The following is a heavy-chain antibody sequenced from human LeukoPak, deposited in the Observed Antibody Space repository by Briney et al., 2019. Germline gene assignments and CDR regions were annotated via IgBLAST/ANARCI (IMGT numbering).Heavy chain of an antibody. D-gene: IGHD6-19*01. J-gene: IGHJ4*02. Sequence: PGESLEISCNGSGYSFTSYWIGWVRQMTGKGMEWMGIIYPGDSDTRYSPSFQGQVSISADKSISTAYLQWSSLKASDTAMYYRARLVAVAGGIGYWGQGTLVTVSS. V-gene: IGHV5-51*01. CDR2: IYPGDSDT. CDR3: ARLVAVAGGIGY. CDR1: GYSFTSYW.